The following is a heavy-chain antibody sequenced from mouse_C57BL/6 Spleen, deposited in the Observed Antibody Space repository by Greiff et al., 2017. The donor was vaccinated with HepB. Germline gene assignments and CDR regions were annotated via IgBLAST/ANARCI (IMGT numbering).Heavy chain of an antibody. Sequence: EVQLQESGPGLVKPSQSLSLTCSVTGYSITSGYYWNWIRQFPGNKLEWMGYISYDGSNNYNPSLKNRISITRDTSKNQFFLKLNSVTTEDTATYYCARKGDYDVGDYWGQGTTLTVSS. V-gene: IGHV3-6*01. D-gene: IGHD2-4*01. CDR2: ISYDGSN. J-gene: IGHJ2*01. CDR1: GYSITSGYY. CDR3: ARKGDYDVGDY.